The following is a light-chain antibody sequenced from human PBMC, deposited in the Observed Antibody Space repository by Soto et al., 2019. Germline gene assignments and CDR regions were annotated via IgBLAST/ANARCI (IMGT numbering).Light chain of an antibody. CDR2: KAS. CDR1: QSIRTS. J-gene: IGKJ2*01. CDR3: QQYGNRYT. V-gene: IGKV1-5*03. Sequence: DIQMTQSPSALPASVGDRVAITCRASQSIRTSLAWYQQRPGKAPKLLIYKASFLQSGVPSRFSGSGSGTEFTLTINNLQTEDFATYYCQQYGNRYTFGQGTRLEIK.